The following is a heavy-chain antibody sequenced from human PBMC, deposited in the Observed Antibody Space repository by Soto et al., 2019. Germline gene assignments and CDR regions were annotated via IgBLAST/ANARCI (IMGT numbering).Heavy chain of an antibody. D-gene: IGHD2-15*01. CDR2: ISACNGNT. V-gene: IGHV1-18*01. CDR1: GYTFTSYG. CDR3: ARDRCSGGSCYFLNWFDP. J-gene: IGHJ5*02. Sequence: ASVKVSCKASGYTFTSYGISWVRQAPGQGLEWMGWISACNGNTNYAQKLQGRVTMTTDTSTSTAYMELRSLRSDDTAVYYCARDRCSGGSCYFLNWFDPWGQGTLVTVSS.